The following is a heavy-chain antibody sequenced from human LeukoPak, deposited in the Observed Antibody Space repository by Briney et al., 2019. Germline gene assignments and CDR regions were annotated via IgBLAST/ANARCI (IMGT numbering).Heavy chain of an antibody. CDR3: ARRETYSSSSSGKRNWFDP. V-gene: IGHV4-34*01. CDR1: GGSFSGYY. D-gene: IGHD6-13*01. J-gene: IGHJ5*02. Sequence: SETLSLTCAAYGGSFSGYYWSWIRQPPGKGLEWIGEINHSGSTNYNPSLKSRVTISVDTSKNQFSLKLSSVTAADTAVYYCARRETYSSSSSGKRNWFDPWGQGTLVTVSS. CDR2: INHSGST.